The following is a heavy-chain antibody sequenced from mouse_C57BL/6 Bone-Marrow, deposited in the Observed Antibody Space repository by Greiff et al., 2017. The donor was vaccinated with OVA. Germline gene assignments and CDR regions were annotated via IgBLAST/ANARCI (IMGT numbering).Heavy chain of an antibody. CDR2: IWGVGGT. V-gene: IGHV2-6*01. D-gene: IGHD2-2*01. CDR1: GFSLTSYG. Sequence: VKLVESGPGLVAPSQSLSITCTVSGFSLTSYGVDWVRQSPGKGLEWLGVIWGVGGTNYNSAPKSSLSISKDNSKSQVFLKMNSLQTDDTAMYYCARRVMVTQAMDYWGQGTSVTVSS. CDR3: ARRVMVTQAMDY. J-gene: IGHJ4*01.